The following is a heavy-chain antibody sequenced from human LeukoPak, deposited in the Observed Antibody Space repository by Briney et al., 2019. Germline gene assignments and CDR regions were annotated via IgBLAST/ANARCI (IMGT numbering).Heavy chain of an antibody. Sequence: GRSLRLSCAASGFTFSSYAMHWVRQAPGKGLEWVAVISYDGSNKYYADSVKGRFTISRDNSKNTLYLQMNSLRAEDTAVYYCARDNGATGLGELSFFDYWGQGTLVTVSS. CDR1: GFTFSSYA. CDR2: ISYDGSNK. V-gene: IGHV3-30*04. D-gene: IGHD3-16*02. J-gene: IGHJ4*02. CDR3: ARDNGATGLGELSFFDY.